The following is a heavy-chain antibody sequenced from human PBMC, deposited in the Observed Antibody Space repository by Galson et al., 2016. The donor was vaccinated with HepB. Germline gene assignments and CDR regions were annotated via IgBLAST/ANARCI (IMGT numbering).Heavy chain of an antibody. V-gene: IGHV1-3*01. J-gene: IGHJ6*02. CDR3: ARGGLIGDFWSGYTSDGMDV. Sequence: SVKVSCKASGYTFISYAMHWVRQAPGQRLEWMGWINAGNGNTKYSQKFQDRVTITRDTSATTAYMELSSLKSEDTAKYYCARGGLIGDFWSGYTSDGMDVWGQGTTVTVSS. CDR1: GYTFISYA. D-gene: IGHD3-3*01. CDR2: INAGNGNT.